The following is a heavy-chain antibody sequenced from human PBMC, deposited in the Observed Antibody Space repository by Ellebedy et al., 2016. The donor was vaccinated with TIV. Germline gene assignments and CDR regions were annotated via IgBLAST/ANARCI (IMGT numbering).Heavy chain of an antibody. Sequence: ASVKVSXXASGYTFTSYGISWVRQAPGRGLEWMGWISAYNGNTNYAQKLQGRVTMTTDTSTSTAYMELRSLRSDDTAVYYCARVRGSGGSWNWFDPWGQGTLVTVSS. J-gene: IGHJ5*02. V-gene: IGHV1-18*01. D-gene: IGHD2-15*01. CDR2: ISAYNGNT. CDR1: GYTFTSYG. CDR3: ARVRGSGGSWNWFDP.